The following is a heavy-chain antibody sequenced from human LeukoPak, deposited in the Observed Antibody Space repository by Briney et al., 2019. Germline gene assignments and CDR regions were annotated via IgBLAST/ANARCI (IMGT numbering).Heavy chain of an antibody. CDR1: GGSISSYY. J-gene: IGHJ5*02. D-gene: IGHD4-17*01. CDR2: IYYSGST. CDR3: ARHGRDYGDSEGWFDP. Sequence: SETLSLTCTVSGGSISSYYWSWIRQPPGKGLEYIGYIYYSGSTNYNPSLKSRVTISVDTSKNQFSLKLTSVTAADTAVYYCARHGRDYGDSEGWFDPWGQGTLVTVSS. V-gene: IGHV4-59*08.